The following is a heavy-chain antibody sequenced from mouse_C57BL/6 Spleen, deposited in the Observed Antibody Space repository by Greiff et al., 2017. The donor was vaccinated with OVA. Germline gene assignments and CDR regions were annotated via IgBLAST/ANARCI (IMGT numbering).Heavy chain of an antibody. Sequence: QVQLQQPGAELVKPGASVKLSCKASGYTFTSYWMHWVKQRPGQGLEWIGMIHPNSGSTKYNEKFKSKATLTVDKSSSTAYMQLSSLTSEDSAVYYCARLGSSGPFDYWGQGTTLTVSS. CDR3: ARLGSSGPFDY. V-gene: IGHV1-64*01. J-gene: IGHJ2*01. CDR2: IHPNSGST. D-gene: IGHD3-2*02. CDR1: GYTFTSYW.